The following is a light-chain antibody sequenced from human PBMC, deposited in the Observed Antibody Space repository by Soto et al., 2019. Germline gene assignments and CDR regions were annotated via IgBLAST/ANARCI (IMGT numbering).Light chain of an antibody. Sequence: DIQMTQSPSTLSASVGDRVTITCRASQTISNWLAWYQQKPGKAPKLLIYKASSLESGVPLRFSGSGSGTEFTLTISSLQPDYFATYYCQQYNSFPTFGQGTKLVIK. CDR3: QQYNSFPT. CDR1: QTISNW. V-gene: IGKV1-5*03. J-gene: IGKJ2*01. CDR2: KAS.